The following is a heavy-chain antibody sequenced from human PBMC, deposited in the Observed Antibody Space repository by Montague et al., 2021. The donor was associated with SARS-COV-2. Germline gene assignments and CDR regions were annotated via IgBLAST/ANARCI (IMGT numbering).Heavy chain of an antibody. CDR2: VDYSGNT. J-gene: IGHJ4*02. Sequence: SETLSLTCTVTGGPISGSSDYRCWIRQSSEEGLGWIASVDYSGNTYYXPSLKSRLTISVDTSKNQFSLKVNSVAAADTALYYCARREYSYGWGDWGQGTLVTVSS. D-gene: IGHD5-18*01. V-gene: IGHV4-39*01. CDR3: ARREYSYGWGD. CDR1: GGPISGSSDY.